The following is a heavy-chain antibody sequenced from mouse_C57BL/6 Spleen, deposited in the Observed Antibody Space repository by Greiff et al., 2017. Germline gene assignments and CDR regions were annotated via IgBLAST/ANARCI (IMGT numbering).Heavy chain of an antibody. Sequence: EVQGVESGGGLVKPGGSLKLSCAASGFTFSSYTMSWVRQTPEKRLEWVATISGGGGNTYYPDSVKGRFTISRDNAKNTLYLQKRSLRTENSELYDCARADYYGSSYGFAYWGQGTLVTVSA. CDR1: GFTFSSYT. D-gene: IGHD1-1*01. CDR3: ARADYYGSSYGFAY. CDR2: ISGGGGNT. V-gene: IGHV5-9*01. J-gene: IGHJ3*01.